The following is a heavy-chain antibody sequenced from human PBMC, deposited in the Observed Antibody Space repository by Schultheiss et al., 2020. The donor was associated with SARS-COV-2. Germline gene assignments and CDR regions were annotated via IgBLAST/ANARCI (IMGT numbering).Heavy chain of an antibody. Sequence: GGSLRLSCAASGFTFSSYRMHWVRQAPGKGLEWVAVISYDGSNKYYADSVKGRFTISRDNSKNTLYLQMNSLRAEDTAVYYCAKEYTSPTPGRKIMDVWGQGTTVTVSS. CDR2: ISYDGSNK. CDR3: AKEYTSPTPGRKIMDV. CDR1: GFTFSSYR. D-gene: IGHD1-14*01. J-gene: IGHJ6*02. V-gene: IGHV3-30*18.